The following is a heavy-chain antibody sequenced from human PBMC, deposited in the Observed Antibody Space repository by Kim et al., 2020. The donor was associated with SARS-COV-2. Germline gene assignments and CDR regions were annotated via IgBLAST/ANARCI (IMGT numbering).Heavy chain of an antibody. J-gene: IGHJ4*02. CDR3: ARDVGTTVTPFDY. Sequence: YADAVKGRLTISRDNAKNSLHLQMNSLRDEDTAVYYCARDVGTTVTPFDYWGQGTLVTVSS. V-gene: IGHV3-48*02. D-gene: IGHD4-17*01.